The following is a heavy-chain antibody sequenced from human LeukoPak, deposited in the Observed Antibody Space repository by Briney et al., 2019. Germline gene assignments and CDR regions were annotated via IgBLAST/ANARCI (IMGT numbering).Heavy chain of an antibody. V-gene: IGHV1-69*06. D-gene: IGHD2-15*01. J-gene: IGHJ6*04. CDR3: ASVASLRGFPMSYYYAMDV. CDR2: ISPISDKT. Sequence: SVKVSCKASGDTFSTYAFNWVRQAPGQGLEWTGGISPISDKTNYAQTLQGRVTINADKSTSTVYMELSSLTSEDTDVYYCASVASLRGFPMSYYYAMDVWGEKTTVIVSS. CDR1: GDTFSTYA.